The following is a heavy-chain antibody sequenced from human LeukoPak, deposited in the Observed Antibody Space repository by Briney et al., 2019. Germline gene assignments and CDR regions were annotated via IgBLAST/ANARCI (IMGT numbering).Heavy chain of an antibody. D-gene: IGHD3-22*01. CDR3: ARIDYDSSTAFDY. CDR2: INPNSGGT. CDR1: GYTFTGYY. V-gene: IGHV1-2*02. J-gene: IGHJ4*02. Sequence: ASVKVSCKASGYTFTGYYMHWVRQAPGQGLEWMGWINPNSGGTNYAQKFQGRVTMTRDTSISTAYMELSRLRSDDTAVYYCARIDYDSSTAFDYWGQGTLVTVSS.